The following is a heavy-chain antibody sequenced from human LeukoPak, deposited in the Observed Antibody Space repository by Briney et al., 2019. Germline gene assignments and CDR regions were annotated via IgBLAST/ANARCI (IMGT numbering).Heavy chain of an antibody. J-gene: IGHJ4*02. CDR3: AKDGGGLLGNLSDY. Sequence: GGSLRLSCAASGFTFSSYGMSWVRQAPGKGLEWVSAISGSGGSTYYADSVKGRFTISRDNSKNTLYLQMNSLRAEDTAVYYCAKDGGGLLGNLSDYWGQGTLVTVSS. D-gene: IGHD1-14*01. V-gene: IGHV3-23*01. CDR1: GFTFSSYG. CDR2: ISGSGGST.